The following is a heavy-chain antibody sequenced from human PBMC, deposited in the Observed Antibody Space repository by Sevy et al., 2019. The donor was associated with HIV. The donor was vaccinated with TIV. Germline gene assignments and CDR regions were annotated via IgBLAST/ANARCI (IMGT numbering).Heavy chain of an antibody. CDR1: GYTFTDYY. CDR3: ARDPSRAAEGWFDP. CDR2: INPNSGAT. Sequence: ASVKVSCKASGYTFTDYYMYWVRQAPGQGLEWMGWINPNSGATNYAQKFQGRVTMTRDTSISTAYMELSRLRSDDTAMYYCARDPSRAAEGWFDPWGQGTLVTVSS. V-gene: IGHV1-2*02. J-gene: IGHJ5*02. D-gene: IGHD6-13*01.